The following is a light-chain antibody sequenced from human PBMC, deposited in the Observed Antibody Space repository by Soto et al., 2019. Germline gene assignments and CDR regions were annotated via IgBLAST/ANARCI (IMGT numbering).Light chain of an antibody. V-gene: IGKV3D-15*01. J-gene: IGKJ5*01. CDR3: QQLNSYPPIT. CDR1: QIVSSN. CDR2: DGS. Sequence: RTATPGVSATLSCRPRSQIVSSNLAWYQQKPGQAPRLLIYDGSNRATGIPDRFSGSGSGTEFTLTISSLQPEDFATYYCQQLNSYPPITFGQGTRLEIK.